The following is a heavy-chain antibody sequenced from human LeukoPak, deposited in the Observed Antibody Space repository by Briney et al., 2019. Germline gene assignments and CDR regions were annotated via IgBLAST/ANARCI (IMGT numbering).Heavy chain of an antibody. D-gene: IGHD5-18*01. Sequence: GGSLRLSCAASGFSFSGSAIHWVRQAPGKGLEWVGRIRGAGYSDAPAYVASVRGRFTISRDDSKSTAYLQMNSLRAEDTAVYYCARGLYSYGHVDDYWGQGTLVTVSS. J-gene: IGHJ4*02. CDR1: GFSFSGSA. CDR2: IRGAGYSDAP. CDR3: ARGLYSYGHVDDY. V-gene: IGHV3-73*01.